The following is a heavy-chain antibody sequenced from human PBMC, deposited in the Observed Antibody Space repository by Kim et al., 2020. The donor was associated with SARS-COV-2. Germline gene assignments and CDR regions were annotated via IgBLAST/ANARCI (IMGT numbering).Heavy chain of an antibody. D-gene: IGHD3-10*01. CDR1: GFTFNDYA. CDR2: ITWNGVNI. J-gene: IGHJ6*04. V-gene: IGHV3-9*01. CDR3: AKGHGGSFYYYGLDV. Sequence: GGSLRLSCVTSGFTFNDYAMHWVRQAPGKGLEWVSGITWNGVNIGYADSLKGRFIISRDNAKKSAYLEIDSLRAEDTALYYCAKGHGGSFYYYGLDVWGKGTTVTVPS.